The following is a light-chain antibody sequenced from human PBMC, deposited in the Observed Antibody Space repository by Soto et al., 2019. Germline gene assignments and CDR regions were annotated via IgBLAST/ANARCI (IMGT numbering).Light chain of an antibody. Sequence: EIVMTQSPATLSVSPGERVTLSCRASQSVSNNLAWYQQKPGQAPRLLIYGASTMATGIPARFSGSGSGTEFTLTISSLQYADFAVYYCQQYNTWPPWTFGPGTKVEIK. CDR2: GAS. CDR1: QSVSNN. V-gene: IGKV3-15*01. CDR3: QQYNTWPPWT. J-gene: IGKJ1*01.